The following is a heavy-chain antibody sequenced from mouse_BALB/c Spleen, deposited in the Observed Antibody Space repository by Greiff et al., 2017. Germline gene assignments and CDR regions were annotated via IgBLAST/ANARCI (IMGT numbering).Heavy chain of an antibody. CDR1: GFNIKDTY. CDR2: IDPANGNT. Sequence: EVKLMESGAELVKPGASVKLSCTASGFNIKDTYMHWVKQRPEQGLEWIGRIDPANGNTKYDPKFQGKATITADTSSNTAYLQLSSLTSEDTAVYYCAGGYYDRYWGQGTTLTVSS. CDR3: AGGYYDRY. D-gene: IGHD2-4*01. J-gene: IGHJ2*01. V-gene: IGHV14-3*02.